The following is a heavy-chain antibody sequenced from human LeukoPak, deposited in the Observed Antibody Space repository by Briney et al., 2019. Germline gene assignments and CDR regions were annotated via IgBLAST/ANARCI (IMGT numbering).Heavy chain of an antibody. CDR3: ARETAMLGFDY. Sequence: ASVKVSCKASGYTFTSYDINWVRQATGQGLEWMGWINPNSGGTNYAQKFQGRVTMTRDTSISTAYMELSRLRSDDTAVYYCARETAMLGFDYWGQGTLVTVSS. V-gene: IGHV1-2*02. D-gene: IGHD5-18*01. CDR1: GYTFTSYD. J-gene: IGHJ4*02. CDR2: INPNSGGT.